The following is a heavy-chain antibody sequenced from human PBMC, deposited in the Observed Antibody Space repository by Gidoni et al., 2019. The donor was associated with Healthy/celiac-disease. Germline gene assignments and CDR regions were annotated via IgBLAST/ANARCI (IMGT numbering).Heavy chain of an antibody. D-gene: IGHD6-13*01. CDR2: NYYCGST. CDR3: ASHLAAAAFIAAAGTDAFDI. CDR1: GGSISSRSYY. J-gene: IGHJ3*02. Sequence: QLQLQESGPGLVKPSETLSLPCTVSGGSISSRSYYWGWIRQPPGKGLEWIGGNYYCGSTYHNPSLKSRVTISVDTSKNQFSLKLSSVTAADTAVYYCASHLAAAAFIAAAGTDAFDIWGQGTMVTVSS. V-gene: IGHV4-39*01.